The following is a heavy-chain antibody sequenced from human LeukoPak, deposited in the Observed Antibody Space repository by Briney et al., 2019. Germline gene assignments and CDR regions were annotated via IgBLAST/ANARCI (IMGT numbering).Heavy chain of an antibody. D-gene: IGHD3-22*01. Sequence: GGSLRLSCAASGFIFSSYGMHWVRQAPGKGLEWVAFIRYDGSNKYYADSVKGRFTISRDNSKDTQYLQMNSLRVEDTAVYYCAKDSRRWKTYYYESSGLYYFAYWGRGTLVTVSS. CDR2: IRYDGSNK. CDR1: GFIFSSYG. J-gene: IGHJ4*02. CDR3: AKDSRRWKTYYYESSGLYYFAY. V-gene: IGHV3-30*02.